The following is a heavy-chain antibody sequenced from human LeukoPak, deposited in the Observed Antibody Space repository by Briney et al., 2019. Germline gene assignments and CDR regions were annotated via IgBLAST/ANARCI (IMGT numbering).Heavy chain of an antibody. D-gene: IGHD6-19*01. J-gene: IGHJ4*02. Sequence: ASVKVSCKASGYTFTGYYMHWVRQAPGQGLEWMGWINPNSGGTNYAQKFQGRVTMTRDTSISTAYMELSRLRSDDTAVYYRARVRGGFYSSGWEVGFDYWGQGTLVTVSS. CDR1: GYTFTGYY. CDR2: INPNSGGT. CDR3: ARVRGGFYSSGWEVGFDY. V-gene: IGHV1-2*02.